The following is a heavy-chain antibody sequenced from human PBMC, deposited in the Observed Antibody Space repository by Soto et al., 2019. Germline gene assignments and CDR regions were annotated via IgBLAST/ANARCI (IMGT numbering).Heavy chain of an antibody. Sequence: SVKVSCKASGGTFSSYTISWVRQAPGQGLEWMGRIIPILGIANYAQKFQGRVTITADKSTSTAYMELSSLRSEDTAVYYCASDLRYCSSTSCYVHDYWGQGTLVTVSS. CDR2: IIPILGIA. D-gene: IGHD2-2*01. J-gene: IGHJ4*02. V-gene: IGHV1-69*02. CDR3: ASDLRYCSSTSCYVHDY. CDR1: GGTFSSYT.